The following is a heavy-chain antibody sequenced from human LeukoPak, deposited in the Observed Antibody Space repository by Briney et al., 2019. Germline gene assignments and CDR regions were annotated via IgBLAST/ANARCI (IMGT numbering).Heavy chain of an antibody. D-gene: IGHD2-15*01. CDR3: ARDGYCSGGSCYSIFDY. V-gene: IGHV1-46*01. Sequence: ASVKVSCKASGYTFTSYYMHWVRQAPGQGLEWMGIINPSGGSTSYAQKFQGRVTMTRDMSTSPVYMELSSLRSEDTAVYYCARDGYCSGGSCYSIFDYWGQGTLVSVSS. J-gene: IGHJ4*02. CDR2: INPSGGST. CDR1: GYTFTSYY.